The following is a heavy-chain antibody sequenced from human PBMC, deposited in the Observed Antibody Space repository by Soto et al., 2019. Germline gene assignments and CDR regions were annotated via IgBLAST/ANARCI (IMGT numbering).Heavy chain of an antibody. J-gene: IGHJ6*04. D-gene: IGHD4-17*01. CDR3: ARDSLTTLDV. CDR1: GYTFTDYY. CDR2: INPNSGGT. Sequence: XSVKVSFKASGYTFTDYYMHLVRHAPGQGLEWMGWINPNSGGTNYAQKFQGWVTVTRDTSISTAYMELSRLRSDDTAVYYCARDSLTTLDVWGKGTTVTVSS. V-gene: IGHV1-2*04.